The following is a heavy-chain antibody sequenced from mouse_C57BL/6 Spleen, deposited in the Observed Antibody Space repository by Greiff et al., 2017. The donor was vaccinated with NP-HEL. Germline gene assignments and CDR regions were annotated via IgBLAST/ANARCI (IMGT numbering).Heavy chain of an antibody. Sequence: VQLQQPGAELVRPGSSVKLSCKASGYTFTSYWMHWVKQRPIQGLEWIGNIDPSDSETHYNQKFKNKATLTVDKSSSTAYMQLSSLTSEDSAVYYCARRGITPGSFDVWGPGTTLTVSS. CDR2: IDPSDSET. J-gene: IGHJ1*01. CDR3: ARRGITPGSFDV. D-gene: IGHD1-1*01. CDR1: GYTFTSYW. V-gene: IGHV1-52*01.